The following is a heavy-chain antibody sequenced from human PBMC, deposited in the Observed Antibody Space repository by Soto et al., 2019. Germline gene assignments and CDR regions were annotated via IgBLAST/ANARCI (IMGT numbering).Heavy chain of an antibody. CDR1: GYTFTNYY. D-gene: IGHD3-22*01. CDR3: VRSYYDSNGFSLYQFDY. V-gene: IGHV1-46*01. Sequence: VASVKVSCKASGYTFTNYYIHWVRQAPGQGLEWMGIINPTGGSTTYAQKFQGRVTMTRDTSTSTVYIDMSSLRSEDTAVYYCVRSYYDSNGFSLYQFDYWGQGTRVTVSS. CDR2: INPTGGST. J-gene: IGHJ4*02.